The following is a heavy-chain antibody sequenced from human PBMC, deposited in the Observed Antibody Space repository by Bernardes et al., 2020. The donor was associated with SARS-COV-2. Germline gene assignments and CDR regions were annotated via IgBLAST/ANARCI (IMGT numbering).Heavy chain of an antibody. D-gene: IGHD3-22*01. CDR1: GFSFNNYA. J-gene: IGHJ3*02. CDR3: ARIGLFYFYDSDVSSPHAFDI. Sequence: GGSLRLSCATSGFSFNNYAMSWVRQAPGKGLEWVSGISDRGGRTWYADSVKGRFTISRDNSKNTVYLQMSSLRAEDTALYYCARIGLFYFYDSDVSSPHAFDIWGQGTMVTLSS. CDR2: ISDRGGRT. V-gene: IGHV3-23*01.